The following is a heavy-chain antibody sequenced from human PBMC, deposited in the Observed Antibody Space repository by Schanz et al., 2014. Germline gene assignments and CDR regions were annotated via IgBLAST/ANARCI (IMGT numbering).Heavy chain of an antibody. Sequence: QVQLVESGGGLVQPGGSLRVSCAASGFTFRSYWMNWVRQAPGQGLEKVAVTSTDGTKTYYAASVRGRFTISRDNSKNTVYLQMNSLRSEDTAVYYCTRDRGALINHNDALDLWGQGTMVSVSS. CDR1: GFTFRSYW. CDR3: TRDRGALINHNDALDL. CDR2: TSTDGTKT. V-gene: IGHV3-30*03. J-gene: IGHJ3*01. D-gene: IGHD3-16*01.